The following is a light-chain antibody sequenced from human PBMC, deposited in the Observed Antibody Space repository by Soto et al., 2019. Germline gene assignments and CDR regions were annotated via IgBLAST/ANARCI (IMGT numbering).Light chain of an antibody. J-gene: IGKJ1*01. CDR1: QAIRTA. CDR2: AAS. V-gene: IGKV1-39*01. CDR3: QQSYSTPPWT. Sequence: IQLTQSPSSLYASVGDRVTITCRASQAIRTALGWYQQKPGKVPKLLIYAASILQSGVPSRFSGSGSGTDFSLTISSLQPEDFATYYCQQSYSTPPWTFGQGTKVDIK.